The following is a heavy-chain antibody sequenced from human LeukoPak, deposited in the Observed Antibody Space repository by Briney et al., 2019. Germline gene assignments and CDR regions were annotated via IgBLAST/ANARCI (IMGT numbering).Heavy chain of an antibody. J-gene: IGHJ4*02. D-gene: IGHD3-10*01. V-gene: IGHV3-33*06. CDR1: GFTFSNYG. CDR3: AKRGVVIRVILVGFHKEAYYFES. CDR2: IWYDGSNE. Sequence: PGGSLRLSCAASGFTFSNYGLHWVRQAPGRGLEWVAVIWYDGSNEYFADSVKGRFTISRDNAKYTLYLQMNSLRAEDTAVYFCAKRGVVIRVILVGFHKEAYYFESWGQGALVTVSS.